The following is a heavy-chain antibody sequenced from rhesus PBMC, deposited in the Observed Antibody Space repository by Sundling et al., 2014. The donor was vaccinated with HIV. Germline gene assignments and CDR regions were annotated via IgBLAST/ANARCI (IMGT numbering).Heavy chain of an antibody. D-gene: IGHD6-31*01. V-gene: IGHV4-160*01. CDR1: GDSISSYFW. CDR2: SIVVGAT. J-gene: IGHJ4*01. Sequence: QVQLQESGPGLVKPSETLCLTCAVSGDSISSYFWLDLDPPIPRERGWSGLAVSIVVGATPLNPSLESRVSLSIDTSKNQFSLRLTSVTAADTAVYYCARDAGAAAGTGADYWGQGSPGHRLV. CDR3: ARDAGAAAGTGADY.